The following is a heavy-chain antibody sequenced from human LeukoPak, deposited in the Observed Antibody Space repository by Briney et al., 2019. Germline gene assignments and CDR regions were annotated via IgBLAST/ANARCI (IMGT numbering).Heavy chain of an antibody. CDR3: AREQWAEDDALDF. V-gene: IGHV3-33*01. Sequence: GGSLRLSCAASGLTFSGYGMHWVRQAPGKGLEWVGVIWYDGSQKNYADSVKGRFTISRDNAKNTVWLQMNSLRAEDTAVYYCAREQWAEDDALDFWGQGTMVTVSS. CDR2: IWYDGSQK. CDR1: GLTFSGYG. D-gene: IGHD2-8*01. J-gene: IGHJ3*01.